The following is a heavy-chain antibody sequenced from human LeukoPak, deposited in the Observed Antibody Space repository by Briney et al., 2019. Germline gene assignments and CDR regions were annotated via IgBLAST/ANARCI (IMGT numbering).Heavy chain of an antibody. CDR3: ARDSLDPQDYGGNPAVGY. CDR2: INPSGGST. Sequence: ASVKVSCKASGYTFTSYYMHWVRQAPGQGLEWMGIINPSGGSTSYAQKFQGRVTMTRGTSTSTVYMELSSLRSEDTAVYYCARDSLDPQDYGGNPAVGYWGQGTLVTVSS. D-gene: IGHD4-17*01. J-gene: IGHJ4*02. CDR1: GYTFTSYY. V-gene: IGHV1-46*01.